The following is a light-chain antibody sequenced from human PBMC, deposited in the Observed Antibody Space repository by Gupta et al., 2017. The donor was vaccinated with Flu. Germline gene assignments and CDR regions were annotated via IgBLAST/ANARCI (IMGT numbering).Light chain of an antibody. CDR3: QQSYSTPWT. J-gene: IGKJ1*01. CDR2: AAS. Sequence: LSSLSASVGDRVTITCRASQSISSYLNWYQQKPGKAPKVLIYAASSLQSGVPSRFSGSGSGTDFTLTIISLQPEDFATYYCQQSYSTPWTFGQGTKVEI. V-gene: IGKV1-39*01. CDR1: QSISSY.